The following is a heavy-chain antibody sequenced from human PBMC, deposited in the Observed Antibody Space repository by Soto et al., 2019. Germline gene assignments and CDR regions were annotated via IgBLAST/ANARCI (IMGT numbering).Heavy chain of an antibody. CDR1: GYTFTSYY. J-gene: IGHJ3*02. CDR3: ARGLPDFVVVVAATPAAFDR. CDR2: INPSGGST. V-gene: IGHV1-46*03. D-gene: IGHD2-15*01. Sequence: ASVKVSFKASGYTFTSYYMHWVRQAPGQGLEWMGIINPSGGSTSYAQKFQGRVTMTRDTSTSTVYMELSSLRSEDTAVYYCARGLPDFVVVVAATPAAFDRWGQGTMVTVSS.